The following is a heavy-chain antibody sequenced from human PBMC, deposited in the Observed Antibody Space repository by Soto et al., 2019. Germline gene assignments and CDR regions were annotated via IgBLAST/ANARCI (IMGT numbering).Heavy chain of an antibody. CDR3: ARESHPLWFGEPYFDY. CDR1: GFTFSSYG. CDR2: IWYDGSNK. J-gene: IGHJ4*02. D-gene: IGHD3-10*01. Sequence: PGGSLRLSCAASGFTFSSYGMHWVRQAPGKGLEWVAVIWYDGSNKYYADSVKGRFTISRDNSKNTLYLQMNSLRAEDTAVYYCARESHPLWFGEPYFDYWGQGTLVTVSS. V-gene: IGHV3-33*01.